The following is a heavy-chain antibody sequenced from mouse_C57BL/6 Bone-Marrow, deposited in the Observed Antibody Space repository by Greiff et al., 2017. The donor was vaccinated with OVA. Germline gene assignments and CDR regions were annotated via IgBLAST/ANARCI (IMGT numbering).Heavy chain of an antibody. Sequence: QVQLQQSGPGLVQPSQSLSITCTVSGFSLTSYGVHWVRQSPGKGLEWLGVIWSGGSTDYNAAFISILSISKDNSKSQFFFKMNSQQADYTAIYYCARNDYGSSPYYAMDYWGQGTSVSVSS. V-gene: IGHV2-2*01. D-gene: IGHD1-1*01. CDR3: ARNDYGSSPYYAMDY. CDR1: GFSLTSYG. J-gene: IGHJ4*01. CDR2: IWSGGST.